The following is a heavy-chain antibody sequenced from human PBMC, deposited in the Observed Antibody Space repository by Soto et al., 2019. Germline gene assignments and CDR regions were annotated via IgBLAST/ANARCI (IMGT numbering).Heavy chain of an antibody. CDR1: GYTLTELY. CDR3: ATLGLVRDYYYYGMDV. CDR2: FDPEDGET. V-gene: IGHV1-24*01. Sequence: ASVKVSCKVSGYTLTELYMHWVRQAPGKGLEWMGGFDPEDGETIYAQKFQGRVTMTEDTSTDTAYMELSSLRSEDTAVYYCATLGLVRDYYYYGMDVWGQGTTVTVSS. D-gene: IGHD6-19*01. J-gene: IGHJ6*02.